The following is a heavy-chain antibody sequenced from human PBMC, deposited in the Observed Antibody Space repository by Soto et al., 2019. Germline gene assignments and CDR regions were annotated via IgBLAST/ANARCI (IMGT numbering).Heavy chain of an antibody. CDR1: GFTFSTYG. V-gene: IGHV3-33*01. D-gene: IGHD1-26*01. J-gene: IGHJ4*02. CDR2: TWYDGSNK. Sequence: QVQLVESGGGVVQPGRSLRLSCAASGFTFSTYGMHWVRQAPGKGLEWVSTTWYDGSNKYYVDSVKGRFTISRDNSKNTLYLQMNSLRAEDTAVYYCARESGSYHLDYWGQGTPVTVSS. CDR3: ARESGSYHLDY.